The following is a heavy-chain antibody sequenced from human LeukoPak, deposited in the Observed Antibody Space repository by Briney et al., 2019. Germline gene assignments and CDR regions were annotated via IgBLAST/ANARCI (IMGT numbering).Heavy chain of an antibody. CDR1: GFTFSTYG. D-gene: IGHD3-22*01. J-gene: IGHJ4*02. V-gene: IGHV3-33*01. Sequence: GRSLRLSCAASGFTFSTYGMHWVRQAPGKGLEWVAVIWSDGSNKYYADSVKGRFTISRDNSKNTLYLQMNSLRAEDTAVYYCARDLKYYDSSGFDYWGQGTLVTVSS. CDR2: IWSDGSNK. CDR3: ARDLKYYDSSGFDY.